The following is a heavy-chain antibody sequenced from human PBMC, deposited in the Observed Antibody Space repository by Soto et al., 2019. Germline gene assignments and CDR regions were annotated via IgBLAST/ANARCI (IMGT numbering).Heavy chain of an antibody. CDR3: AKGYNSGWSFFDY. Sequence: GGSLRLSCAASGFTFSSYAMSWVRQTPGKGLEWVSAISGSGSSTYYADSVKGRFTISRDNSKNTVYLQMNSLRAEDTALYYCAKGYNSGWSFFDYWGQGTLVTVSS. V-gene: IGHV3-23*01. CDR1: GFTFSSYA. CDR2: ISGSGSST. J-gene: IGHJ4*02. D-gene: IGHD6-19*01.